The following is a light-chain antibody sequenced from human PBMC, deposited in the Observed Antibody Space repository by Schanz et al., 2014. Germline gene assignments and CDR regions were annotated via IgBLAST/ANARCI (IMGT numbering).Light chain of an antibody. V-gene: IGLV2-14*01. CDR3: SSYAGSRNLV. CDR2: DVS. CDR1: SSDVGGTNY. J-gene: IGLJ2*01. Sequence: QSALTQPASVSGSPGQSITLSCTGTSSDVGGTNYVSWYQQHPGKVPKLMIYDVSNRPSGVSNRFSGSKSGDTASLTVSGLQAEDDADYYCSSYAGSRNLVFGGGTKLTVL.